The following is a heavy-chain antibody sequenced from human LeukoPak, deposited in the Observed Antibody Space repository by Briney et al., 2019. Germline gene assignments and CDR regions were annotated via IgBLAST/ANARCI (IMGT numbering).Heavy chain of an antibody. Sequence: GGSLRLSCAASGFTFSDYEMNWVRQAPGKGLEWVSYISSSGSVTHYAGSVKGRFTISRDNAKNSVDLQMTSLTAEDTALYYCTRGLLCTSCYHTFDYWGQGSLVTVSS. D-gene: IGHD2-8*01. V-gene: IGHV3-48*03. CDR1: GFTFSDYE. CDR3: TRGLLCTSCYHTFDY. CDR2: ISSSGSVT. J-gene: IGHJ4*02.